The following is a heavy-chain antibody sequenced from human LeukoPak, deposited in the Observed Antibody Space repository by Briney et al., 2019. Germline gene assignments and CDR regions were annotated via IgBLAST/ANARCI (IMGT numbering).Heavy chain of an antibody. CDR2: ISYDGSNK. CDR1: GFTFSSYA. Sequence: GGSLRLSCAASGFTFSSYAMHWVRQAPGKGLEWVAVISYDGSNKYYADSVKGRFTISRDNSKNTLYLQMNSLRAEDTAVYYCARDPRIQLWSDLDYWGQGTLVSVSS. V-gene: IGHV3-30-3*01. J-gene: IGHJ4*02. CDR3: ARDPRIQLWSDLDY. D-gene: IGHD5-18*01.